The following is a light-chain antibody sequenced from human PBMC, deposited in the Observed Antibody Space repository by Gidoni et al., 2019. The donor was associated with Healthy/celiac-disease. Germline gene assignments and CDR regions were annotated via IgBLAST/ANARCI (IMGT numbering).Light chain of an antibody. CDR1: QSVSSSY. Sequence: IVWTQSPGTLSLAPGERATLSCRASQSVSSSYLAWYQQKPGQAPRLLIYGASSRATGIPDRFSGSGSRTDFTLTLSRLEPEDFAVYYCQQFRGTFGPGTKVDIK. V-gene: IGKV3-20*01. J-gene: IGKJ3*01. CDR2: GAS. CDR3: QQFRGT.